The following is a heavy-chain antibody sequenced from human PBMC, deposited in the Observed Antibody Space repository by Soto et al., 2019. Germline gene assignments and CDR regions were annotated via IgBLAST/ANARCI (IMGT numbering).Heavy chain of an antibody. CDR2: IIPIFGTA. V-gene: IGHV1-69*13. J-gene: IGHJ6*02. Sequence: SVKVSCKASGGTFSSYAISWVRQAPGQGLEWMGGIIPIFGTANYAQKFQGRVTITADESTSTAYMELSSLRSEDTAVYYCAREATGIAAAGTGLGVRYYFCGMGVWGQGATGSVS. D-gene: IGHD6-13*01. CDR3: AREATGIAAAGTGLGVRYYFCGMGV. CDR1: GGTFSSYA.